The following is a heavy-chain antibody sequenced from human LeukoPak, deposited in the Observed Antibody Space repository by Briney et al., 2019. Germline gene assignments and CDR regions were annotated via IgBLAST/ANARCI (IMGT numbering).Heavy chain of an antibody. V-gene: IGHV4-61*01. CDR3: ARAVTMIRGVDYYYYLDV. Sequence: SETLSLTCTVSGGSISSSTYYWTWVRQPPGMGLQWIGYIYYTGSSNQNPSLNNRVTLSLDMSKNQFSLKLSSVTAADTAIYYCARAVTMIRGVDYYYYLDVWGKGTTVTVSS. CDR2: IYYTGSS. D-gene: IGHD3-10*01. CDR1: GGSISSSTYY. J-gene: IGHJ6*03.